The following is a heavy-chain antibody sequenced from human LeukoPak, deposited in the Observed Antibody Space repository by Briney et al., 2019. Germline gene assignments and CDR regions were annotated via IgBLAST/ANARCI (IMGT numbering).Heavy chain of an antibody. Sequence: ASVKVSCKVSGYALTELSMHWVRQAPGKGLGWMGGFDPEDGETIYAQKFQGRVTMTEDTSTDTAYMELSSLRSEDTAVYYCATEGIAVAGTPYWGQGTLVTVSS. CDR3: ATEGIAVAGTPY. CDR1: GYALTELS. D-gene: IGHD6-19*01. V-gene: IGHV1-24*01. CDR2: FDPEDGET. J-gene: IGHJ4*02.